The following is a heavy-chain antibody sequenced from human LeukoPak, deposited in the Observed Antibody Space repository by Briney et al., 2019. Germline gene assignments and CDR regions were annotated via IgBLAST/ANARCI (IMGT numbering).Heavy chain of an antibody. V-gene: IGHV4-30-4*01. J-gene: IGHJ3*02. CDR3: ATGFDSSGTDAFDI. Sequence: PSETLSLTCTVSGGSISSGDYYCSWIRQPPGKGLEWIGYIYYSGSTYYNPSLKSRVTISVDTSKNQFSLKLSSVTAADTAVYYCATGFDSSGTDAFDIWGQGTMVTVSS. CDR1: GGSISSGDYY. D-gene: IGHD3-22*01. CDR2: IYYSGST.